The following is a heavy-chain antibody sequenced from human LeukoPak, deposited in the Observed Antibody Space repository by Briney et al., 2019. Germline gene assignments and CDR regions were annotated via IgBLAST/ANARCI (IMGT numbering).Heavy chain of an antibody. J-gene: IGHJ6*03. CDR1: GGSISSSSYY. Sequence: SETLSLTCTVSGGSISSSSYYWGWIRQPPGKGLEWIGNIYYNGRNTYYNPSLKSRVTMSVDTSKNQFSLKLTSVTATDTAVYFCVRGYYYMDVWGKGTTVTVSS. CDR2: IYYNGRNT. V-gene: IGHV4-39*01. CDR3: VRGYYYMDV.